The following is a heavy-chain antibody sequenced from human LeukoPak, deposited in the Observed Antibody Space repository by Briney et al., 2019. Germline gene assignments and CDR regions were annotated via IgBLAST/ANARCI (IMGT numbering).Heavy chain of an antibody. CDR3: ARTDYLIAPQYYFDY. CDR2: IYYSGST. V-gene: IGHV4-59*01. J-gene: IGHJ4*02. Sequence: SETLSLTCTVSGGSISSYYWSWIRQPPGKGLEWIGYIYYSGSTNYNPSLKSRVPISVDTSKNQFSLKLSSVTAADTAVYYCARTDYLIAPQYYFDYWGQGTLVTVSS. D-gene: IGHD6-6*01. CDR1: GGSISSYY.